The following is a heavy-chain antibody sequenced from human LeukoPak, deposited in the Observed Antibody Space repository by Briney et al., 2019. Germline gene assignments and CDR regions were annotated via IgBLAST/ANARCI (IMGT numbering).Heavy chain of an antibody. CDR3: ARPSFWSGYYPFDY. CDR2: IYYSGST. CDR1: GGSISSSSYY. J-gene: IGHJ4*02. D-gene: IGHD3-3*01. Sequence: PSETLSLTCTVSGGSISSSSYYWGWIRQPPGKGLEWIGSIYYSGSTYYNPSLKSRVTISVDTSKNQFSLKLSSVTAAGTAVYYCARPSFWSGYYPFDYWGQGTLVTVSS. V-gene: IGHV4-39*01.